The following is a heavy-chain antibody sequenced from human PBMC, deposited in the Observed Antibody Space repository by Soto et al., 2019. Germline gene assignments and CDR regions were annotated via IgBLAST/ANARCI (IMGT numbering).Heavy chain of an antibody. CDR3: AKDYYYDSSGPHSYFDY. V-gene: IGHV3-23*01. J-gene: IGHJ4*02. Sequence: PGGSLRLSCAASGFTFSRFAMSWVRQAPGKGLEWVSAISGSGGSTYYADSVKGRFTISRDNSKNTLYLQMNSLRTEDAAIYYCAKDYYYDSSGPHSYFDYWGQGTLVTVSS. CDR2: ISGSGGST. D-gene: IGHD3-22*01. CDR1: GFTFSRFA.